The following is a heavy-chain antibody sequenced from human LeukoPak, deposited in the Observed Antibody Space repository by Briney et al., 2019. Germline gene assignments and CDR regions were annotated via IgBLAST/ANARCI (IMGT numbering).Heavy chain of an antibody. J-gene: IGHJ4*02. CDR2: ISGSGGST. CDR3: AKDRGSPVVVTAFDY. D-gene: IGHD2-21*02. CDR1: GFTFSDHY. V-gene: IGHV3-23*01. Sequence: AGGSLRLSCAASGFTFSDHYMDWVRQAPGKGLEWVSTISGSGGSTYNADSVKGRFTISRDNSKNTLYLQMNSLRAEDTAVYYCAKDRGSPVVVTAFDYWGQGTLVTVSS.